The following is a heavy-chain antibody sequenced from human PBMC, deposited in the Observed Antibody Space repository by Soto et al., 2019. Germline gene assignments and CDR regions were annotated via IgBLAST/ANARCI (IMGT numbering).Heavy chain of an antibody. V-gene: IGHV1-18*01. CDR3: ARVDVDADYYGLGIDY. D-gene: IGHD3-10*01. CDR1: GYTFTSYG. CDR2: ISAYNGNT. Sequence: QVQLVQSGAEVKKPGASVKVSCKASGYTFTSYGISWVRQAPGQGLEWMGWISAYNGNTNYAQKLQGRVTMTTDTSTSTAYMEQRSLRSDDTAVYYCARVDVDADYYGLGIDYWGQGTLVTVSS. J-gene: IGHJ4*02.